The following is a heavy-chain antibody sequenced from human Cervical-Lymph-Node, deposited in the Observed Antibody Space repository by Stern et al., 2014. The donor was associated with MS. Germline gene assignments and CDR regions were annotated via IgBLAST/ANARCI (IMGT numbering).Heavy chain of an antibody. V-gene: IGHV3-21*01. Sequence: EVQLLESGGGLVKPGGSLRLSCAASGFTFSSYSMNWVRQAPGKGLEWVSSISSSSSYIYYADSVKGRFTISRDNAKNSLYLQMNSLRAEDTAVYYCARDGATYYDFWSGYYPYFDLWGRGTLVTVSS. D-gene: IGHD3-3*01. CDR3: ARDGATYYDFWSGYYPYFDL. CDR1: GFTFSSYS. CDR2: ISSSSSYI. J-gene: IGHJ2*01.